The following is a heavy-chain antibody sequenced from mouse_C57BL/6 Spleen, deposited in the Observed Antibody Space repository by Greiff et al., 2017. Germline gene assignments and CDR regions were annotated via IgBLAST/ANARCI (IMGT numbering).Heavy chain of an antibody. V-gene: IGHV1-77*01. CDR1: GYTFTDYY. J-gene: IGHJ4*01. Sequence: QVQLQQSGAELVKPGASVKISCKASGYTFTDYYINWVKQRPGQGLEWIGKLGPGSGSTYYNEKFKGKATLTADKSSSTAYMQLSSLTSEDSAVYFCARYFDYGSTFYAMDYWGQGTSVTVSS. CDR3: ARYFDYGSTFYAMDY. CDR2: LGPGSGST. D-gene: IGHD1-1*01.